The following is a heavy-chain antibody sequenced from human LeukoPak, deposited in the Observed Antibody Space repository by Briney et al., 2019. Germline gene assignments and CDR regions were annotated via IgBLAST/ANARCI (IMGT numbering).Heavy chain of an antibody. D-gene: IGHD3-10*01. J-gene: IGHJ5*02. CDR1: GFTQSSNY. CDR3: DRLGDYYGSGSYFGWCDP. CDR2: IYSGGST. V-gene: IGHV3-53*01. Sequence: GGSLRLSCAASGFTQSSNYMSWVRQAPGKGLEWVSVIYSGGSTYYADSVKGRFTISRDNSKNTLYLQMNSLRAEHTAVYYCDRLGDYYGSGSYFGWCDPWVQGTLVTVSS.